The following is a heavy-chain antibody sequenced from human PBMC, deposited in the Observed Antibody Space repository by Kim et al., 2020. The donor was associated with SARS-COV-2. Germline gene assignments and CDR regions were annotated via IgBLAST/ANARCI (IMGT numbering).Heavy chain of an antibody. CDR2: GDKQ. D-gene: IGHD3-10*01. CDR3: AILSGPDY. V-gene: IGHV3-30*02. Sequence: GDKQYYADSVTGRFTISRDNSKNTLYLQMNSLSAEDTDVYYCAILSGPDYWGQGTLVTVSS. J-gene: IGHJ4*02.